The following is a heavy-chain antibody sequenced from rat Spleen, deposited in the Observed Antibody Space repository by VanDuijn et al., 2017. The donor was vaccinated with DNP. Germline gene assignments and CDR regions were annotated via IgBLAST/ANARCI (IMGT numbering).Heavy chain of an antibody. V-gene: IGHV2S12*01. Sequence: QVQLKESGPGLVQPSQTLSLTCSVSGFSLSNYGVTWVRQPPGKGLEWVAAISSGGDTYFNSALKSRLSISRDTSKSQVFLKVNSLQTEDTAIYFCTRGRYAVDYWGQGVMVTVSS. J-gene: IGHJ2*01. CDR2: ISSGGDT. CDR1: GFSLSNYG. D-gene: IGHD1-5*01. CDR3: TRGRYAVDY.